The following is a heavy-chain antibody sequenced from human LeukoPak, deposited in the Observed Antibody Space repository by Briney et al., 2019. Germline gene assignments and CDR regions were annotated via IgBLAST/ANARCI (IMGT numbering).Heavy chain of an antibody. Sequence: GSLRLSCAASGFTFSSYAMSWIRQPPGKGLEWIGEINHSGSTNYNPSLKSRVTISVDTSKNQFSLKLSTVTAADTAVYYCAAVYSSGWYVDYWGQGTLVTVSS. J-gene: IGHJ4*02. D-gene: IGHD6-19*01. CDR1: GFTFSSYA. V-gene: IGHV4-34*08. CDR3: AAVYSSGWYVDY. CDR2: INHSGST.